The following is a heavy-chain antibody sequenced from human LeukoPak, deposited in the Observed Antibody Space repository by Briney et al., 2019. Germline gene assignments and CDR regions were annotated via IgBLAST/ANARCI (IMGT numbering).Heavy chain of an antibody. CDR1: GGSISSGSYY. D-gene: IGHD3-3*01. CDR3: AREFGDFWSGCFDY. J-gene: IGHJ4*02. Sequence: SETLSLTCTVSGGSISSGSYYWSWIRQPAGKGLEWIGRIYTSGSTNYNPSLKSRVTISVDASKNQFSLKLSSVTAADTAVYYCAREFGDFWSGCFDYWGQGTLVTVSS. CDR2: IYTSGST. V-gene: IGHV4-61*02.